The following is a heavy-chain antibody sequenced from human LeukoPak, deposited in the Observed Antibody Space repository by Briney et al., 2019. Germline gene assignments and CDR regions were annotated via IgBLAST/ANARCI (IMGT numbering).Heavy chain of an antibody. CDR1: GFTFSSYW. J-gene: IGHJ3*02. V-gene: IGHV3-7*01. Sequence: PGGSLRLSCAASGFTFSSYWMNWARQAPGKGLEWVASINHNGNVNYYVDSVKGRFTISRDNAKNSLYLQMSSLRDEDTAVYYCASSSQQLVPDAFDIWGQGTMVTVSS. D-gene: IGHD6-13*01. CDR3: ASSSQQLVPDAFDI. CDR2: INHNGNVN.